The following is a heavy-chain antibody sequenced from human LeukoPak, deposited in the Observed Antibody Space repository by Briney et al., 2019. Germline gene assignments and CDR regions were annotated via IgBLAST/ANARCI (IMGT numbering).Heavy chain of an antibody. D-gene: IGHD6-13*01. CDR2: INHSGST. Sequence: PSETLSLTCAVYGGSFSGYYWSWIRQPPGEGLEWIGEINHSGSTNYNPSLKSRVTISVDTSKNQFSLKLSSVTAADTAVYYCAREAAGTSNDYWGQGTLVTVSS. V-gene: IGHV4-34*01. CDR3: AREAAGTSNDY. CDR1: GGSFSGYY. J-gene: IGHJ4*02.